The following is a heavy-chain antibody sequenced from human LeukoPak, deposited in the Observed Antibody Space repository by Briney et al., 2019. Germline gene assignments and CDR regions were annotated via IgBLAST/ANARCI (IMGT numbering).Heavy chain of an antibody. J-gene: IGHJ4*02. V-gene: IGHV1-8*01. Sequence: ASVKVSCKASGYTFTSYDINWVRQATGQGLEWMGWMNPNSGNTGYAQKFQGRVTMTRDTSTSTVYMELSSLRSEDTAVYYCARDRGGYNPSPSDYWGQGTLVTVSS. CDR1: GYTFTSYD. CDR2: MNPNSGNT. CDR3: ARDRGGYNPSPSDY. D-gene: IGHD5-24*01.